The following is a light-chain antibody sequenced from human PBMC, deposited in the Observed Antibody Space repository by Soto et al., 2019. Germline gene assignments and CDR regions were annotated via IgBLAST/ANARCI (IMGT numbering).Light chain of an antibody. CDR3: QQSYRFPKT. J-gene: IGKJ1*01. CDR2: AAS. V-gene: IGKV1-39*01. Sequence: DVQMTQSPSSQSASVGDSLTLTCRASQTVTSYLNWYQQKPGKAPKLLIYAASTLQSGVPSRFSGSGSGTEFTLTIISLQPEDFATYYCQQSYRFPKTLGRGTKVDIK. CDR1: QTVTSY.